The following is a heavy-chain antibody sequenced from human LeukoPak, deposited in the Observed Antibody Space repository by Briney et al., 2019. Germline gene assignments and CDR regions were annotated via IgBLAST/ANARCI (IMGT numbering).Heavy chain of an antibody. CDR2: IYYSGST. V-gene: IGHV4-39*01. CDR1: GGSISSSSDY. CDR3: ARRKSAVGANPAFDI. Sequence: PSETLSLTCTVSGGSISSSSDYWGWIRQPPGKGLAWIGSIYYSGSTYYDPSLQSRATISADTSKNQFSLKLSAVTAADTAFYYCARRKSAVGANPAFDIWGQGTMVTVSS. J-gene: IGHJ3*02. D-gene: IGHD1-26*01.